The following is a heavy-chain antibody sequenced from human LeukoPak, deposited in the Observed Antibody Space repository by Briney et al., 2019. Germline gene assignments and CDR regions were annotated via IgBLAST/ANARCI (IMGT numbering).Heavy chain of an antibody. V-gene: IGHV3-66*01. D-gene: IGHD3-22*01. CDR2: IYSGGST. CDR1: GFTASSNY. Sequence: GGSLRLSCAASGFTASSNYMSWVRQAPGKGLEWVSVIYSGGSTYYADSVKGRFTISRDNSKNTLYLQMNSLRAEGTAVYYCAREGYYDSSGTPYFDYWGQGTLVTVSS. J-gene: IGHJ4*02. CDR3: AREGYYDSSGTPYFDY.